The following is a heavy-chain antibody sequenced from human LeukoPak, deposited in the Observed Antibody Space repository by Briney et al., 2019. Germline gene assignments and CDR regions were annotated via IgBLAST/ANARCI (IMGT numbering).Heavy chain of an antibody. V-gene: IGHV4-39*02. J-gene: IGHJ4*02. CDR1: GGSTSSGNYY. CDR3: ARLGAGPTYYDFWSGYSSFYFDY. Sequence: SETLSLTCTVSGGSTSSGNYYWGWIRQPPGKGLEWIGGISSSGNTYYNPSLKSRITISIDTSKNHFSLKLSSVSAADTAVYYCARLGAGPTYYDFWSGYSSFYFDYWGQGTLVTVSS. CDR2: ISSSGNT. D-gene: IGHD3-3*01.